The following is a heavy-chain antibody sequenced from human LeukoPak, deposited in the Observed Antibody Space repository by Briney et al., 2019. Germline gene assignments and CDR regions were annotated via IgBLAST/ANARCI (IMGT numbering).Heavy chain of an antibody. D-gene: IGHD6-13*01. J-gene: IGHJ4*02. CDR3: ATNTSSWSFDY. CDR1: GFTFSNYA. CDR2: ISGSGAGT. Sequence: GGSLRLSCAASGFTFSNYAMSWVRQAPGNGLEWVSTISGSGAGTYYADSVKGRFTISRDNSKNTLYLQMHSLRAEDTAVYYCATNTSSWSFDYWGQGTLVTVSS. V-gene: IGHV3-23*01.